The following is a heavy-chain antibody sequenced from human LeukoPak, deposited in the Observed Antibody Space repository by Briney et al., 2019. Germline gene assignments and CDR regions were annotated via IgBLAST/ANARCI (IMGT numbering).Heavy chain of an antibody. V-gene: IGHV3-23*01. Sequence: PGGSLRLSCAASRFTFNRYVMSWVRQAPGKGPEWVSAISRSGDYTFYADSVKGRFTISRDNSKNTLFLQMNSLRAEDTAVYYCETSGDYGGWRINFDYWGQGTLVTVSS. CDR1: RFTFNRYV. CDR3: ETSGDYGGWRINFDY. D-gene: IGHD4-17*01. CDR2: ISRSGDYT. J-gene: IGHJ4*02.